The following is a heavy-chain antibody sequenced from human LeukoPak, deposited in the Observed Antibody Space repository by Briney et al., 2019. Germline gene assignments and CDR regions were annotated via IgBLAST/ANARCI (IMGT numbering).Heavy chain of an antibody. CDR2: MNPNSGNT. CDR3: ASKAPDSSGSPDAFDI. D-gene: IGHD3-22*01. V-gene: IGHV1-8*01. CDR1: GYTFTSYD. Sequence: ASVRVSCKASGYTFTSYDINLVRQATGQGLEWMGWMNPNSGNTGYAQKFQGRVTMTRNTSISTAYMELSSLRSEDTAVYYCASKAPDSSGSPDAFDIWGQGTMVTVSS. J-gene: IGHJ3*02.